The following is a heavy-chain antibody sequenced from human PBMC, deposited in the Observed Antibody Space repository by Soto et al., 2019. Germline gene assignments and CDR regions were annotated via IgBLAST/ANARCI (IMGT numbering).Heavy chain of an antibody. J-gene: IGHJ6*03. CDR1: GYTFTSYD. V-gene: IGHV1-8*01. CDR3: ARCVTYYDILTGPEYYYYYYMDV. CDR2: MNPNSGNT. D-gene: IGHD3-9*01. Sequence: ASVKVSCKASGYTFTSYDINRVRQATGQRAEGMGWMNPNSGNTGYAQKFQGRVTMTRNTSISTAYMELSSLRSEDTAVYYCARCVTYYDILTGPEYYYYYYMDVWGKGTTVTVSS.